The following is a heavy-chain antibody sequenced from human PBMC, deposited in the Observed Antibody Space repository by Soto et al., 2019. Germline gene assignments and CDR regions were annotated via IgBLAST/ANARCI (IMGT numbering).Heavy chain of an antibody. CDR1: GFTFSSYA. V-gene: IGHV3-23*01. CDR2: ISGSGGST. D-gene: IGHD2-2*01. CDR3: ARSGIVVVPAAMFSWDY. Sequence: RGSLRLSCAASGFTFSSYAMSWVRQAPGKGLEWVSAISGSGGSTYYADSVKGRFTISRDNSKNTLYLQMNSLRAEDTAVYYCARSGIVVVPAAMFSWDYWGQGTLVTVSS. J-gene: IGHJ4*02.